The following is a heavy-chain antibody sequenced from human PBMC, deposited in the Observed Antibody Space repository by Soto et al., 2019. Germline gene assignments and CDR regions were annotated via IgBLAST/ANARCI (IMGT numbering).Heavy chain of an antibody. V-gene: IGHV1-69*13. CDR1: AGTFSSYA. CDR3: ARDHPIYYYGMDV. CDR2: IIPIFGTV. Sequence: SVKVSCKASAGTFSSYAISWVRQAPGQGLEWMGGIIPIFGTVNYAQKFQGRVTITADESTSTAYMELSSLRSEDTAVYYCARDHPIYYYGMDVWGQGTTFTVSS. J-gene: IGHJ6*02.